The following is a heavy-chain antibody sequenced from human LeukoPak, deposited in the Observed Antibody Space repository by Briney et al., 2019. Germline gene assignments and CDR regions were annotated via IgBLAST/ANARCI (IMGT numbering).Heavy chain of an antibody. V-gene: IGHV4-34*01. J-gene: IGHJ2*01. CDR1: GGSFSGYY. D-gene: IGHD5-18*01. Sequence: SETLSLTCAVYGGSFSGYYRSWIRQPPGKGLEWIGEINHSGSTNYNPSLKSRVTISVDTSKNQFSLKLSSVTAADTAVYYCARGRYSYGYRWWYFDLWGRGTLVTVSS. CDR2: INHSGST. CDR3: ARGRYSYGYRWWYFDL.